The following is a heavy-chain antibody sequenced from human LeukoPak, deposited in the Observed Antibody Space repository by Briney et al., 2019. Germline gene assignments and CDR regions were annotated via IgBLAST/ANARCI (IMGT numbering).Heavy chain of an antibody. V-gene: IGHV5-51*01. CDR1: AESFTTNC. CDR2: IYPGDSDT. J-gene: IGHJ4*02. D-gene: IGHD3-22*01. Sequence: GESLKISCKGSAESFTTNCISWGRQMPGKGLEWMGIIYPGDSDTRYSPSFQGQVTISADKSISTAYLQWSSLRATDTAMYYRVWLLHYDDLDYWGQGTLVTVSS. CDR3: VWLLHYDDLDY.